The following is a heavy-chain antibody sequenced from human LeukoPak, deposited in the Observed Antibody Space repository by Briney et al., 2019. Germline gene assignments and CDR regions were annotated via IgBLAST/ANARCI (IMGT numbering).Heavy chain of an antibody. V-gene: IGHV3-23*01. CDR1: GFTFSLYT. CDR3: AKNGDRGAYCSGGSCYPYYYYYMDV. CDR2: VSSSGGTT. D-gene: IGHD2-15*01. Sequence: PGGSLRLSCGASGFTFSLYTMNWVRQAPGKGLEWVSAVSSSGGTTYYADSVKGRFTISRDNSKNTLSLQMNSLRAEDTAIYYCAKNGDRGAYCSGGSCYPYYYYYMDVWGKGTTVTISS. J-gene: IGHJ6*03.